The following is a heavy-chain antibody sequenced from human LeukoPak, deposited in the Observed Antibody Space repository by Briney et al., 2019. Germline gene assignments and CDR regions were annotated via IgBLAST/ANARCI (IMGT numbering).Heavy chain of an antibody. CDR3: AKDLRFLEWLLNYMDV. D-gene: IGHD3-3*01. CDR1: GFTFSSYG. CDR2: IRYDGNNK. Sequence: PGGSLRLSCAASGFTFSSYGMHWVRQAPGTGLEWVAFIRYDGNNKYYADSMKGRFTISRDNSKNTLYLQMNRLRAEDTAVYYCAKDLRFLEWLLNYMDVWGKGTTVTVSS. V-gene: IGHV3-30*02. J-gene: IGHJ6*03.